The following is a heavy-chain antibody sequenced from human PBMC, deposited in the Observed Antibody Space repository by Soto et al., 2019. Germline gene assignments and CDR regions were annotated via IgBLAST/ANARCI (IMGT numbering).Heavy chain of an antibody. CDR3: ASIERGLYCGGDCYSDDYGMDV. Sequence: LRLSCAASGSTFSSYAMHWVRQAPGKGLEWVAVISYDGSNKYYADSVKGRFTISRDNSKNTLYLQMNSLRAEDTAVYYCASIERGLYCGGDCYSDDYGMDVWGQGTTVTVSS. CDR2: ISYDGSNK. V-gene: IGHV3-30-3*01. J-gene: IGHJ6*02. D-gene: IGHD2-21*02. CDR1: GSTFSSYA.